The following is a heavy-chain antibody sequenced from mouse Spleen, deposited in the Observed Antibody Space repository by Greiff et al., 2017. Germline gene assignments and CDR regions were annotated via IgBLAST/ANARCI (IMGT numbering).Heavy chain of an antibody. CDR3: TGDSRFAY. CDR2: IDPENGDT. J-gene: IGHJ3*01. V-gene: IGHV14-4*01. Sequence: EVQLQQSGAELVRPGASVKLSCTASGFNIKDDYMHWVKQRPEQGLEWIGWIDPENGDTEYASKFQGKATITADTSSNTAYLQLSSLTSEDTAVYYCTGDSRFAYWGQGTLVTVSA. CDR1: GFNIKDDY.